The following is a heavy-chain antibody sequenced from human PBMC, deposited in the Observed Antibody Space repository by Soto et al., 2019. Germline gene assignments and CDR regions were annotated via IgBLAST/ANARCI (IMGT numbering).Heavy chain of an antibody. J-gene: IGHJ4*02. D-gene: IGHD3-22*01. V-gene: IGHV3-23*01. CDR1: GFTFSSYA. CDR3: AKAYYYDNSGFPPRFDY. CDR2: ISGSGDST. Sequence: VQLLESGGGLVQPGGSLRLSCAASGFTFSSYAMSWVRQAPGKGLEWVSAISGSGDSTYYADSVKGRFTISRDNSKSMLYLQMNSLRAEDTAVYYCAKAYYYDNSGFPPRFDYWGQGTLVTVSS.